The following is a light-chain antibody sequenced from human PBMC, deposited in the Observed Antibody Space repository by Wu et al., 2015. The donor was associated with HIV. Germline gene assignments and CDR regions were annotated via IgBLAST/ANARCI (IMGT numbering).Light chain of an antibody. J-gene: IGKJ2*01. Sequence: DIQMTQSPSTLSASVGDRVTITCRASQSISSWLAWYQQKPGKAPKLLIYKASSLESGVPSRFSGSGSGTDFTLTISSLQPDDFATYYCQQYDSYPNTFGQGTRLEIK. CDR1: QSISSW. V-gene: IGKV1-5*03. CDR3: QQYDSYPNT. CDR2: KAS.